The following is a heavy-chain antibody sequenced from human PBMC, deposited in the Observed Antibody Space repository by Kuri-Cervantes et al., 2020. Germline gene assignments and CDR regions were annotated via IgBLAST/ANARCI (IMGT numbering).Heavy chain of an antibody. CDR2: ISYDGGDK. J-gene: IGHJ3*02. V-gene: IGHV3-30*07. CDR1: GFTFSNYA. Sequence: GESLKISCAASGFTFSNYAVHWVRQTPGKGLEWVAVISYDGGDKYYAGSVKGRFTISRENAKNSLYLQMNSLRAGDTAIYYCARGGGRVLPSAIGYAFDIWGQGTMVTVSS. D-gene: IGHD2-2*01. CDR3: ARGGGRVLPSAIGYAFDI.